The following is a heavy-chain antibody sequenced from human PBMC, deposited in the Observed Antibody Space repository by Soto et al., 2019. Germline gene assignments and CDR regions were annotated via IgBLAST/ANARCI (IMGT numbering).Heavy chain of an antibody. Sequence: PGGCLRLSCAASGLTFSSYWMHWVRQAPGKGLVWVSRINTDGSSTTYADSVKGRFTISRDNTKNTLYLQMNSLRVEDTAVYYCARASGSNIHFDYWGQGTLVTVSS. CDR1: GLTFSSYW. V-gene: IGHV3-74*01. J-gene: IGHJ4*02. D-gene: IGHD1-26*01. CDR2: INTDGSST. CDR3: ARASGSNIHFDY.